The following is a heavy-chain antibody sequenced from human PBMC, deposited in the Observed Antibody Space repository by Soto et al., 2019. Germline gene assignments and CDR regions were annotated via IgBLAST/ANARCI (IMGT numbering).Heavy chain of an antibody. V-gene: IGHV3-74*01. D-gene: IGHD6-13*01. Sequence: GGSLRLSCAASGFTFNNYWMHWVRQAPGKGLVYVSRISTDGSNTNYADSVEGRFTISRDNAKNTLYLQLSSLRAEDTAVYFCARDGDTGSWSFDFWGQGTLVTVSS. J-gene: IGHJ4*02. CDR1: GFTFNNYW. CDR3: ARDGDTGSWSFDF. CDR2: ISTDGSNT.